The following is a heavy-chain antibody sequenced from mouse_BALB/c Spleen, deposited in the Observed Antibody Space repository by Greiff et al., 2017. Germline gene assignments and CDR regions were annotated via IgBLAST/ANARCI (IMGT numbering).Heavy chain of an antibody. CDR1: GYAFTNYL. D-gene: IGHD2-1*01. J-gene: IGHJ4*01. CDR3: ARPLLYYYAMDY. V-gene: IGHV1-54*01. Sequence: LVESGAELVRPGTSVKVSCKASGYAFTNYLIEWVKQRPGQGLEWIGVINPGSGGTNYNEKFKGKATLTADKSSSTAYMQLSSLTSDDSAVYFCARPLLYYYAMDYWGQGTSVTVSS. CDR2: INPGSGGT.